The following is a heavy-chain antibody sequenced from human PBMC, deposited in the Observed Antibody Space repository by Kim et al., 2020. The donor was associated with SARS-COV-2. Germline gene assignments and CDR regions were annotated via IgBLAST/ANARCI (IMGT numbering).Heavy chain of an antibody. Sequence: GESLKISCKGSGYSFTSYWISWVRQMPGKGLEWMGRIDPSDSYTNYSPSFQGHVTISADKSISTAYLQWSSLKASDTAMYYCARRRSGAYYDSSGLEYYYGMDVWGQGTTVTVSS. J-gene: IGHJ6*02. D-gene: IGHD3-22*01. CDR3: ARRRSGAYYDSSGLEYYYGMDV. V-gene: IGHV5-10-1*01. CDR1: GYSFTSYW. CDR2: IDPSDSYT.